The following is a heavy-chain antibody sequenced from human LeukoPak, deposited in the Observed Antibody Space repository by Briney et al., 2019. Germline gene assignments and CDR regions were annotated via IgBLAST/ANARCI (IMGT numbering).Heavy chain of an antibody. CDR3: ARRNGYDFWSGYPHLDY. D-gene: IGHD3-3*01. Sequence: SETLSLTCAVSGYSISSGYYWGRIRQPPGKGLEWIGSIYHSGSTYYNPSLKSRVTISVDTSKNQFSLKLSSVTAADTAVYYCARRNGYDFWSGYPHLDYWGQGTLVTVSS. CDR1: GYSISSGYY. V-gene: IGHV4-38-2*01. J-gene: IGHJ4*02. CDR2: IYHSGST.